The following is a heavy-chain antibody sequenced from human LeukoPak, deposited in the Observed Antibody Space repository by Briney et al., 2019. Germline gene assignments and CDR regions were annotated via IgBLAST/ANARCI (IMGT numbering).Heavy chain of an antibody. D-gene: IGHD5-24*01. CDR1: GFTFSSYS. J-gene: IGHJ4*02. CDR3: ARDPKRWLHRIYYFDY. Sequence: PGGSLRLSCAASGFTFSSYSMNWVRQAPGKGLEWVSSISSSSSYIYYADSVKGRFTISRDNAKNSLYLQMNSLRAEDTAVYYCARDPKRWLHRIYYFDYWGQGTLVTVSS. V-gene: IGHV3-21*01. CDR2: ISSSSSYI.